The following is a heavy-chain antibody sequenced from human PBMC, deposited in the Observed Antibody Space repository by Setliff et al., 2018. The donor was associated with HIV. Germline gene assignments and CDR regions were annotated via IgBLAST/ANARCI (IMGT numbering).Heavy chain of an antibody. CDR1: GGSISSSSYY. J-gene: IGHJ4*02. CDR3: ARDRSYFDY. CDR2: IYYSGST. Sequence: SETLSLTCTVSGGSISSSSYYWGWIRQPPGKGLEWIGSIYYSGSTYYNPSLKSRVTISVDTSKNQFSLKLSSVTAADTAVYYCARDRSYFDYWGQGTLVTVSS. V-gene: IGHV4-39*07.